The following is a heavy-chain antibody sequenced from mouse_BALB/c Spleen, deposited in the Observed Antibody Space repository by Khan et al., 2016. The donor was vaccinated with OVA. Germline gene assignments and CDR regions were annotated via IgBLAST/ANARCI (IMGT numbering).Heavy chain of an antibody. Sequence: EVQLQESGPGLVKPSQSLSLTCTVTGYSITSDYAWNWIRQFPGNRLEWMGYITYSGRTSYNPSIKSRISITRDTSKNQFCLQLNSVAIDDTATYYCSGGRAYWGQGTLVTVSA. CDR2: ITYSGRT. CDR1: GYSITSDYA. CDR3: SGGRAY. J-gene: IGHJ3*01. D-gene: IGHD3-3*01. V-gene: IGHV3-2*02.